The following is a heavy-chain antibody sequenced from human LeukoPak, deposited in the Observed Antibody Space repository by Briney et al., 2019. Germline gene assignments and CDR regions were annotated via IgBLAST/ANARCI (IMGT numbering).Heavy chain of an antibody. D-gene: IGHD5-18*01. CDR2: IYTSGST. CDR1: GGSISSYY. J-gene: IGHJ6*02. V-gene: IGHV4-4*07. Sequence: SETLSLTCTVSGGSISSYYWSWLRQPAGKGLEWVGRIYTSGSTNYNPSLKSRVTMSVDTSKNQFSLKLSSVTAADTAVYYCARVPVDTDYYYYGMDVWGQGTTVTVSS. CDR3: ARVPVDTDYYYYGMDV.